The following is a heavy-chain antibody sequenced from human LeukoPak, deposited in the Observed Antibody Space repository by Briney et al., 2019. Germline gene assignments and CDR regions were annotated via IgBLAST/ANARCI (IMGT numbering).Heavy chain of an antibody. V-gene: IGHV3-23*01. CDR3: AKDRQVFRYSSGWRLYYFDY. CDR2: ISGSGGST. Sequence: RSGGSLRLSCAASGFTFSSYAMGWVRQAPGKGLEWVSAISGSGGSTYYADSVKGRFTISRDNSKNTLYLQMNSLRAEDTAVYYCAKDRQVFRYSSGWRLYYFDYWGQGTLVTVSS. CDR1: GFTFSSYA. J-gene: IGHJ4*02. D-gene: IGHD6-19*01.